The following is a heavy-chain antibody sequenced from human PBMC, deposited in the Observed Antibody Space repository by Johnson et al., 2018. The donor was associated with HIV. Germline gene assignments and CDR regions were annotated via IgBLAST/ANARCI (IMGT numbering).Heavy chain of an antibody. D-gene: IGHD5-24*01. J-gene: IGHJ3*02. CDR2: ISSSGTAI. CDR1: EFTFSDYY. V-gene: IGHV3-11*04. CDR3: AREMAWEDAFDI. Sequence: QVQLLESGGGVVRPGGSLRLSCAASEFTFSDYYMTWIRQAPGKGLEWLSYISSSGTAIYYADSVKGRFTISRDNAKNSLYLRMNSLRAEDTAVYYCAREMAWEDAFDIWGQGTMVTVSS.